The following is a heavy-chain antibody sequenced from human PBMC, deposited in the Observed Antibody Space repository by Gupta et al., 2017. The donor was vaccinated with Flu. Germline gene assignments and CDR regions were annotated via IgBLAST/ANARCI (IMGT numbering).Heavy chain of an antibody. Sequence: GFWWGWIRQPPGKGLEWLGSLSHSGSTYYNPSLKHQVTISADTSNNQFSLRLRTVTAADTAVYYCTRDTGGCPAAYCGQGTLVTVPP. V-gene: IGHV4-38-2*02. CDR2: LSHSGST. CDR3: TRDTGGCPAAY. D-gene: IGHD6-25*01. J-gene: IGHJ4*02. CDR1: GFW.